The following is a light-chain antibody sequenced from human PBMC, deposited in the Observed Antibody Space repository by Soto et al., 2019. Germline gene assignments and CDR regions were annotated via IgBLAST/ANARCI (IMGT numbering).Light chain of an antibody. V-gene: IGLV1-44*01. CDR3: ATWDDSLDGLV. Sequence: QSVLTQPPSASGTPGQRVTISCSGSISNIGSNYVYCYQQLPGTAPKLLIYRNNQRPSGVPDRFSGSKSGTSASLAISGLQSEDEADYYCATWDDSLDGLVFGGGTKLTVL. CDR1: ISNIGSNY. J-gene: IGLJ3*02. CDR2: RNN.